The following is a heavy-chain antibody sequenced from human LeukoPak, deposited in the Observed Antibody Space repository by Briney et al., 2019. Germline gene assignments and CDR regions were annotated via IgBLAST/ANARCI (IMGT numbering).Heavy chain of an antibody. J-gene: IGHJ4*02. D-gene: IGHD3-22*01. V-gene: IGHV4-59*01. Sequence: PSETLSLTCTVSGGSISSYYWSWVRQPPGKGLEWIGYIYYSGSTNYNPSLKSRVTISVDTSKNQFSLKLSSVTAADTAVYHCASSGYYLAHFDYWGQGTLVTVSS. CDR2: IYYSGST. CDR3: ASSGYYLAHFDY. CDR1: GGSISSYY.